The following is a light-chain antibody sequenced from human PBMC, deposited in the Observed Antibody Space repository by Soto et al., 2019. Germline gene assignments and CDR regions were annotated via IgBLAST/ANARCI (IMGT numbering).Light chain of an antibody. CDR3: MQALQTPPT. Sequence: DIVMTQSPLSLPVTPGEPASISCRSSQSLLHINGYNYLDWYLQKPGQSPQLLIYLGSYRASGVPDRFSGSGSGTDFTLKISRVEAEDVGIYYCMQALQTPPTFGGGTKVDIK. CDR2: LGS. V-gene: IGKV2-28*01. J-gene: IGKJ4*01. CDR1: QSLLHINGYNY.